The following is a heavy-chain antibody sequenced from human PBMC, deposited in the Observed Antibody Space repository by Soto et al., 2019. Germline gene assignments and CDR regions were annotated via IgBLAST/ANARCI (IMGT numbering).Heavy chain of an antibody. CDR3: AKDSPSYTTSPFYFDS. D-gene: IGHD2-2*02. CDR2: ITSNGDST. J-gene: IGHJ4*02. V-gene: IGHV3-23*01. Sequence: PGGSLRLSCAAFGFDFNKYAMTWVRQALGKGLQWVSSITSNGDSTYYADSVKGRFTTSRDNSKNTLYLQMNSLRADDTAVFYCAKDSPSYTTSPFYFDSWGQGTLVTVSS. CDR1: GFDFNKYA.